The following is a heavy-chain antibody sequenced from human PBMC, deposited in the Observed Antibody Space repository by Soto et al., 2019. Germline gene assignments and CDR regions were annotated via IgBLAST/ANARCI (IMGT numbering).Heavy chain of an antibody. CDR2: IISIFGTA. Sequence: QVQLVQSGAEVKKPGSSVKVSCKASGGTFSSYAISWVRQAPGQGLEWMGGIISIFGTANYSQKFQGRVTITADKSTSTAYMELSSLRSEDTAVYYCATGGYGRSYNWFDPWGQGTLVTVSS. CDR3: ATGGYGRSYNWFDP. CDR1: GGTFSSYA. V-gene: IGHV1-69*06. J-gene: IGHJ5*02. D-gene: IGHD5-12*01.